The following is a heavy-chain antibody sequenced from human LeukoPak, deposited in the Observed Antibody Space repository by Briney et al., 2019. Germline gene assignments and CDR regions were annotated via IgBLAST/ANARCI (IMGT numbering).Heavy chain of an antibody. CDR1: GFTFSSYA. V-gene: IGHV3-23*01. Sequence: GGSLRLSCAASGFTFSSYAMYWVRQAPGKGLEWVSGIFGSGGSTHYADSVKGRFTISRDNSKNTLYLQMNSLRAEDTAVYYCAKDEGESGDYWGQGTLVTVSS. CDR3: AKDEGESGDY. CDR2: IFGSGGST. D-gene: IGHD1-26*01. J-gene: IGHJ4*02.